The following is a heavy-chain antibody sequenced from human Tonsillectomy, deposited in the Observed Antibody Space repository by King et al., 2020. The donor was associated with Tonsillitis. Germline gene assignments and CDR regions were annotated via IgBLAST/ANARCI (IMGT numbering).Heavy chain of an antibody. J-gene: IGHJ4*02. CDR1: GFTFSSYA. D-gene: IGHD3-10*01. CDR3: AGDQPKPRGYGWESFDY. CDR2: ISYDGSNK. Sequence: QVQLVESGGGVVQPGRSLRLSCAASGFTFSSYAMHWVRQAPGEGLEWVAVISYDGSNKYYADSVKGRFTISRDNSKNKLYLQMNSLRAEDTAVYYCAGDQPKPRGYGWESFDYWGQGTLFTVSS. V-gene: IGHV3-30-3*01.